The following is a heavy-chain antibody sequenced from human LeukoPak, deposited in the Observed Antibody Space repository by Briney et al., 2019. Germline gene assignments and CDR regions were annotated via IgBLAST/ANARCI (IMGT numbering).Heavy chain of an antibody. Sequence: GGSLRLSCAASGFTVSSNYMSWVRQAPGKGLEWVSVIYSGGSTYYADSVKGRFTISRDNSKNTLYLQMNSLRAEDTAVYYCAREGSSSWYVDYWGQGTLVTVSS. CDR2: IYSGGST. V-gene: IGHV3-53*01. CDR3: AREGSSSWYVDY. D-gene: IGHD6-13*01. CDR1: GFTVSSNY. J-gene: IGHJ4*02.